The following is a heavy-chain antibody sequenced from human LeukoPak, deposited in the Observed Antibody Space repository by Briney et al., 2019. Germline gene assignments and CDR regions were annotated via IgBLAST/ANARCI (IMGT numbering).Heavy chain of an antibody. V-gene: IGHV4-34*01. D-gene: IGHD5-12*01. CDR3: ARWQQATGFDP. CDR2: INHSGST. Sequence: SETLSLTCAVYGGSFSGYCWSWIRQPPGKGLEWIGEINHSGSTNYNPSLKSRVTISVDTSKNQFSLKLSSVTAADTAVYYCARWQQATGFDPWGQGTLVTVSS. CDR1: GGSFSGYC. J-gene: IGHJ5*02.